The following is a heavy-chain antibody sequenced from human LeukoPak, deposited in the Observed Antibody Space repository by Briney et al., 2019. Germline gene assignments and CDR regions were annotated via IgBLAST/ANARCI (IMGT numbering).Heavy chain of an antibody. D-gene: IGHD1-26*01. CDR2: IYYSGST. J-gene: IGHJ6*03. V-gene: IGHV4-39*01. Sequence: PSETLSLTCTVSGGSISSSSYYWGWIRQPPGKGLEWIGSIYYSGSTYYNPSLKSRVTISVDTSKNQFSLKLSSVTAAGTAVYYCARQYSGSWGSYYYYYMDVWGKGTTVTISS. CDR1: GGSISSSSYY. CDR3: ARQYSGSWGSYYYYYMDV.